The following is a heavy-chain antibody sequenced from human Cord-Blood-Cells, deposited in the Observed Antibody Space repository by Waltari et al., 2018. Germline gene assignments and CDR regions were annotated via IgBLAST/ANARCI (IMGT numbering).Heavy chain of an antibody. CDR1: GFTFSSYA. CDR3: AAAAGTNPFDY. CDR2: ISYDGRNK. J-gene: IGHJ4*02. Sequence: QVQLVESGGGVVQPGRSLRLSCAASGFTFSSYAINWGRQAPGKGLEGVAGISYDGRNKYYADSVKGRFTISRDNSKNTLYLQMNSLRAEDTAVYYCAAAAGTNPFDYWGQGTLVTVSS. V-gene: IGHV3-30*04. D-gene: IGHD6-13*01.